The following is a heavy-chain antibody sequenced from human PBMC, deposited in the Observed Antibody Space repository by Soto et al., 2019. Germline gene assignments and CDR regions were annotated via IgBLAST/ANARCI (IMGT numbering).Heavy chain of an antibody. CDR3: ARGLLNYYYYGMDV. V-gene: IGHV1-69*01. CDR2: IIPIFGTA. J-gene: IGHJ6*02. D-gene: IGHD6-19*01. CDR1: GVTFSSYA. Sequence: QVQLVQSGAEVKKPGSSVKVSCKASGVTFSSYAISWVRQAPGPGLEWMGGIIPIFGTANYAQKFQGRVTITADESTSTAYMELSSLRSEDTPVYYCARGLLNYYYYGMDVWGQGTTVTVSS.